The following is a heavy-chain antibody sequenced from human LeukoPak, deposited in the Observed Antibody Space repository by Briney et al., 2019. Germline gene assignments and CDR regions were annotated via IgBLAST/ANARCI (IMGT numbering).Heavy chain of an antibody. D-gene: IGHD6-19*01. CDR1: GYTFTSYA. Sequence: ASVKVSCKASGYTFTSYAMHWARQAPGQRLEWMGWINAGNGNTKYSQKFQGRVTITRDTSASTAYMELSSLRSEDTAVYYCARGGQWLAPPRSPTSYYGIHVWGHGTPFTVSS. CDR2: INAGNGNT. J-gene: IGHJ6*02. CDR3: ARGGQWLAPPRSPTSYYGIHV. V-gene: IGHV1-3*01.